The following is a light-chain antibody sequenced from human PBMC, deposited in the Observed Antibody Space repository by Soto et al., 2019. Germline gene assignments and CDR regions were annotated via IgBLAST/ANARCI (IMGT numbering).Light chain of an antibody. J-gene: IGKJ1*01. Sequence: IQMTHSPSTLSASVLDIVTFTFRASQTISTWLASYQRKPGEAPKLLIYKASTLEVGVPSRFSASGSGTEFTLTINTLQPADFATYYCQQYNSYPWTFGQGTKVDIK. CDR3: QQYNSYPWT. CDR1: QTISTW. V-gene: IGKV1-5*03. CDR2: KAS.